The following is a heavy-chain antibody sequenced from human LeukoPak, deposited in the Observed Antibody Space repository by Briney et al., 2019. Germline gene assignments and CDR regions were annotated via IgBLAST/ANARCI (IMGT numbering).Heavy chain of an antibody. CDR1: GGSISSYY. V-gene: IGHV4-4*07. Sequence: SETLSLTCTVSGGSISSYYWSWIRQPAGKGLEWIGRIYTSGSTNYNPSLKSRVTISVDTSKNQFSLKLSSVTAADTAVYYCARSRRAQGAFDIWGQGTMVTVSS. J-gene: IGHJ3*02. CDR3: ARSRRAQGAFDI. CDR2: IYTSGST.